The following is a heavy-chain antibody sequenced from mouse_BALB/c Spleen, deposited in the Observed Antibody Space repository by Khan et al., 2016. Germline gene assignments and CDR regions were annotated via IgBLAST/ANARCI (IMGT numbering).Heavy chain of an antibody. D-gene: IGHD2-2*01. J-gene: IGHJ3*01. CDR1: GYTFSSYW. CDR2: ILPGGGTS. CDR3: ARVKYGYDPWFAY. Sequence: VQLKESGAELVKPGASVKISCKATGYTFSSYWIEWVKQRPGHGLEWIGEILPGGGTSNYNEKFRGKATFTADILSNTANMQLSSLTSEDSAIYYCARVKYGYDPWFAYWGQGTLVTVSA. V-gene: IGHV1-9*01.